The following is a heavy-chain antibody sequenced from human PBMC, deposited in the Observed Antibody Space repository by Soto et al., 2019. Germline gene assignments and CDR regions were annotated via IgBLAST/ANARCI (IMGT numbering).Heavy chain of an antibody. Sequence: GGSLRLSCAASGFTFSSYAMSWVRQAPGKGLEWVSAISGSGGSTYYADSVKGRFTISRDNSKNTLYLQMNSLRAEDTAVYYCAKVVGMDCRSTSCYGRYPEYSQHWGQGTLVTVSS. CDR1: GFTFSSYA. V-gene: IGHV3-23*01. D-gene: IGHD2-2*01. CDR3: AKVVGMDCRSTSCYGRYPEYSQH. CDR2: ISGSGGST. J-gene: IGHJ1*01.